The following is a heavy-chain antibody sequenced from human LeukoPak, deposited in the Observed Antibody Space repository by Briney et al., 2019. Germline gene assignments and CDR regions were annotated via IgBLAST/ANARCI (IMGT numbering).Heavy chain of an antibody. Sequence: GASVNVSCKASGFTFTSSAVQWGRQARGQRLEWIGWIVVGSGNTNYAQKFQERVTITRDMSTSTAYMELSSLRSEDTAVYYCAADGYSGYDFDYWGQGTLVTVSS. CDR3: AADGYSGYDFDY. J-gene: IGHJ4*02. CDR1: GFTFTSSA. D-gene: IGHD5-12*01. V-gene: IGHV1-58*01. CDR2: IVVGSGNT.